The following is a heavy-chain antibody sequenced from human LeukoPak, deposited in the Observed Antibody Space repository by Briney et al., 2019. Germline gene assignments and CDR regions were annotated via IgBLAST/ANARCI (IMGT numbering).Heavy chain of an antibody. CDR3: ATVVSGYYPDY. Sequence: ASVKVSCKVVAYSLTESSMHWMRQVPGKGLEWMGGFDFGDDEAIYAERFQGRVTMTEDTSTNTAYMELSSLRSEDTAMYYCATVVSGYYPDYWGQGTLVTVSS. V-gene: IGHV1-24*01. J-gene: IGHJ4*02. CDR2: FDFGDDEA. CDR1: AYSLTESS. D-gene: IGHD3-22*01.